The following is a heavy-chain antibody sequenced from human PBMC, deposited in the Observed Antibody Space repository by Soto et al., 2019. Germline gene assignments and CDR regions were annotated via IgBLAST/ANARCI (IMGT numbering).Heavy chain of an antibody. CDR3: ARDLGLRQYYYDSSGYYPSPYFDI. V-gene: IGHV1-69*13. Sequence: ASVKVSCTASGGTFSSYAISWVRQAPGQGLEWMGGIIPIFGTANYAQKFQGRVTITADESTSTAYMELSSLRSEDTAVYYCARDLGLRQYYYDSSGYYPSPYFDIWGQGTMVTVSS. D-gene: IGHD3-22*01. CDR2: IIPIFGTA. J-gene: IGHJ3*02. CDR1: GGTFSSYA.